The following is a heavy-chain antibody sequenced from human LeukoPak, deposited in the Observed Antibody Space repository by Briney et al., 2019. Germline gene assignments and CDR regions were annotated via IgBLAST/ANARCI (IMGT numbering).Heavy chain of an antibody. CDR3: ASHPRYDIYGMDV. V-gene: IGHV3-48*03. CDR2: ISSSGSTI. CDR1: GFTFSSYE. Sequence: GGSLRLSCAASGFTFSSYEMNWVRQAPGKGLEWVSYISSSGSTIYYADSVKGRFTISRDNAKNSLNLQMNSLRDEDTAVYYCASHPRYDIYGMDVWGQGTTVTVSS. J-gene: IGHJ6*02. D-gene: IGHD3-9*01.